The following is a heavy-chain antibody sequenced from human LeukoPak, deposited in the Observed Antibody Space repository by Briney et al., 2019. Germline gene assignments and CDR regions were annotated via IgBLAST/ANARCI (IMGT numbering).Heavy chain of an antibody. D-gene: IGHD2-21*02. CDR2: IYNSGST. CDR3: ARSHCGGDCLFDY. J-gene: IGHJ4*02. CDR1: GGSISSYY. V-gene: IGHV4-59*01. Sequence: SETLSLTCTVSGGSISSYYWSWIRQPPGKGLEWIGNIYNSGSTNYNPSLKSRVTMSIDMSKNQFSLKLSSVTAADTAVYYCARSHCGGDCLFDYWGQGTLVTVSS.